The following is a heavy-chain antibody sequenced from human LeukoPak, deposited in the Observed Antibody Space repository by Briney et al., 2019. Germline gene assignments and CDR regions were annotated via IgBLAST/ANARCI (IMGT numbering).Heavy chain of an antibody. CDR1: GFTFRNHA. V-gene: IGHV3-23*01. CDR2: IIGSGDST. J-gene: IGHJ4*02. D-gene: IGHD3-10*01. Sequence: GGSLRLSCATSGFTFRNHAMTGVRQAPGMGPEGVSGIIGSGDSTYCAASVRRRFTISIDHSKTTLDLQMNSLRAEDTALYYCAKKPYSSGLGGHYFDYWGQGTLVTVSS. CDR3: AKKPYSSGLGGHYFDY.